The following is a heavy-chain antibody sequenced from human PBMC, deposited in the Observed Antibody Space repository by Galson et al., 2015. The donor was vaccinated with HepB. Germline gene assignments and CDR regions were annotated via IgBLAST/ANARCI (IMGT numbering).Heavy chain of an antibody. V-gene: IGHV5-51*03. CDR3: ARLVSGWSGGDC. CDR1: GYTFTNYW. Sequence: QSGAEVKKPGESLKISCKGFGYTFTNYWIGWVRQMPGKGLEWMGIIHPGDSDTRYSPSLQGQVTISVDGSIATAYLQWSSLKASDTAMYYCARLVSGWSGGDCWGQGTLVTVSS. CDR2: IHPGDSDT. D-gene: IGHD6-19*01. J-gene: IGHJ4*02.